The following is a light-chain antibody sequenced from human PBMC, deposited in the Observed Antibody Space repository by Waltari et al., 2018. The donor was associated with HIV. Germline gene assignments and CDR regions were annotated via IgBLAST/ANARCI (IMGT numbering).Light chain of an antibody. CDR2: GNS. J-gene: IGLJ3*02. Sequence: QSVLTQPPSVSGAPGQRVTISCTGSSSNIGASYDVPWYQQLPGTAPKLLIYGNSNRPSGVPDRFSGSKSGTSASLAITGLQAEDEADYYCQSYDSSLSVWVFGGGTKLTVL. CDR1: SSNIGASYD. CDR3: QSYDSSLSVWV. V-gene: IGLV1-40*01.